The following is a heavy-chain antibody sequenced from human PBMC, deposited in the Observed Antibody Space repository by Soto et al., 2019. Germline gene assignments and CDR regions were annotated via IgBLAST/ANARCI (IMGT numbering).Heavy chain of an antibody. D-gene: IGHD3-10*01. CDR1: GGSVRSGSFY. Sequence: QVQLQESGPGLVKASETLSLTCSVSGGSVRSGSFYWGWIRQPPGKRLEWIGYIYESGSTNYNPSPNSRVTVLASRCRNQFSLRLPAVPAADTAWYYGARTYAYGSGRGRSMDVWGQGTTVIVSS. J-gene: IGHJ6*02. CDR3: ARTYAYGSGRGRSMDV. CDR2: IYESGST. V-gene: IGHV4-61*01.